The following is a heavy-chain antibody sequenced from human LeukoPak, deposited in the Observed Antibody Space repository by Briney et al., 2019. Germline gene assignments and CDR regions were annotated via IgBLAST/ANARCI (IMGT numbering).Heavy chain of an antibody. Sequence: SETLSLTCTVSGGSISSYYWSWIRQPPGKGLEWIGYIYYSGSTNYNPSLKSRVTISVDTSKNQFSLKLSSVTAADTAVYYCAGNGIAATGNFQHWGQGTLVTVSS. J-gene: IGHJ1*01. CDR1: GGSISSYY. CDR2: IYYSGST. V-gene: IGHV4-59*12. D-gene: IGHD6-13*01. CDR3: AGNGIAATGNFQH.